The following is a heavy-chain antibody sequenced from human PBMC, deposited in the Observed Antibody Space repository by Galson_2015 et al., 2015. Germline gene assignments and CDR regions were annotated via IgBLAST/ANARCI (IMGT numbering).Heavy chain of an antibody. CDR3: ARQVKGPTYYYYGMDV. J-gene: IGHJ6*02. CDR2: IYPGDYDT. Sequence: QSGAEVKKPGESLKISCKGSGYSFTSYWIGWVRQMPGKGLEWMGIIYPGDYDTRYSPSFQGQVTISADKSISTAYLQWSSLKASDTAMYYCARQVKGPTYYYYGMDVWGQGTTVTVSS. V-gene: IGHV5-51*01. D-gene: IGHD2-21*01. CDR1: GYSFTSYW.